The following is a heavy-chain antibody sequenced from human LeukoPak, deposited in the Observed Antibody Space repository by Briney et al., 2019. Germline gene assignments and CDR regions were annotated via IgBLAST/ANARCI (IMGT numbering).Heavy chain of an antibody. CDR1: GFTFSSYW. CDR3: ARAYDFWSGYHPGY. V-gene: IGHV3-7*03. J-gene: IGHJ4*02. CDR2: IKQDGSEK. Sequence: GGSLRLSCAASGFTFSSYWMSWVRQAPGKGLEWVANIKQDGSEKYYVDSVKGRFTISRDNAKNSLYLQMNSLRAEDTAVYYCARAYDFWSGYHPGYWGQGTLVTVSS. D-gene: IGHD3-3*01.